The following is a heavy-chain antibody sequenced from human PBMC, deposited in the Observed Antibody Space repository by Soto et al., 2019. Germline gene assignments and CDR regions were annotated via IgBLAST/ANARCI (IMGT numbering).Heavy chain of an antibody. CDR2: ITTSSAYI. D-gene: IGHD2-21*01. CDR3: VRSGTARLLRHSWFDT. J-gene: IGHJ5*02. Sequence: EVQLVESGGGLVKPGGSLRLSCAASGFTFNTYDMNWVRQAPGKGLEWVSSITTSSAYIYYADSLKGRITISRDNAKNPLFLQINSLSAEDTAVYYCVRSGTARLLRHSWFDTWGQGTLVTVSS. V-gene: IGHV3-21*01. CDR1: GFTFNTYD.